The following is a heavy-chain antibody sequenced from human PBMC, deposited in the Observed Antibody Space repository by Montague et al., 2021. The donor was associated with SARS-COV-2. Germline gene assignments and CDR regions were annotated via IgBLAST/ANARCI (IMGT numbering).Heavy chain of an antibody. J-gene: IGHJ4*02. CDR3: AAGIGNNALAY. V-gene: IGHV3-53*04. CDR2: IYTGGTT. CDR1: GFIVSGNY. Sequence: SLRLSCAASGFIVSGNYMSWVRQAPGKGLDWVSVIYTGGTTFYAGSVKGRFTISRHNDDNTLYLLMNSLRDDDTAVYYCAAGIGNNALAYWGQGTLVTVSA. D-gene: IGHD1-14*01.